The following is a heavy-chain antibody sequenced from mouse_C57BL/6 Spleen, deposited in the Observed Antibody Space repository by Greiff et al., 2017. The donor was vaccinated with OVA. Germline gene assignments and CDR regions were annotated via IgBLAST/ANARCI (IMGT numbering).Heavy chain of an antibody. J-gene: IGHJ1*03. CDR1: GFTFSSYA. Sequence: EVQLQESGGGLVKPGGSLKLSCAASGFTFSSYAMSWVHQTPEKRLEWVATISDGGSYTYYPDNVKGRFTISRDNAKNNLYLQMSHLKSEDTAMYYCARGGDYYGSSYDWYFDVWGTGTTVTVSS. D-gene: IGHD1-1*01. CDR2: ISDGGSYT. CDR3: ARGGDYYGSSYDWYFDV. V-gene: IGHV5-4*01.